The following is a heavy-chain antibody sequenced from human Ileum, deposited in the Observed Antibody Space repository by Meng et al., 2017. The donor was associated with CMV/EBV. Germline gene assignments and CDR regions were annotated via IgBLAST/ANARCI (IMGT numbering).Heavy chain of an antibody. J-gene: IGHJ6*02. CDR3: ARDDYYGAGRGMDV. D-gene: IGHD3-10*01. CDR1: GFTFSTYW. Sequence: GESLKISCVASGFTFSTYWMSWVRQAPGKGLEWVANIKEDGSDKYYMDSVKGRFTISKDNAKNSLYLQMNSLRVEDTAVYYCARDDYYGAGRGMDVWGQGTTVTVSS. CDR2: IKEDGSDK. V-gene: IGHV3-7*03.